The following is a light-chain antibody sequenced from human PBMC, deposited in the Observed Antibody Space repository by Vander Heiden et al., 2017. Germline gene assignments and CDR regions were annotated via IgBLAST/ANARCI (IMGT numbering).Light chain of an antibody. CDR3: GTWDSSMSAHWV. V-gene: IGLV1-51*01. CDR1: SSNLGNNY. Sequence: QSVLTQPPSVSAAPGQKVTISCPGSSSNLGNNYVSWYQQLPGTATKLLIYDNNKRPSGVPDRLSGSKSGTSATLGITGLQTGDEADDYCGTWDSSMSAHWVFGGGTKLTVL. CDR2: DNN. J-gene: IGLJ3*02.